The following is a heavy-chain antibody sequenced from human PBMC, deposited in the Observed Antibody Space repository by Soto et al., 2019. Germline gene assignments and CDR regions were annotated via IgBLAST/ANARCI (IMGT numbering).Heavy chain of an antibody. CDR1: GDSVSSNSAG. CDR2: TFYRSKWYN. Sequence: SQTLSLTCVISGDSVSSNSAGWNWIRQSPSRGLEWLGRTFYRSKWYNDYAVSLKGRISINADTSKNQFSLQLISVTPEDTAVSHCERIEHQEHEYYHDMDVWGQGPTVTVS. J-gene: IGHJ6*02. V-gene: IGHV6-1*01. CDR3: ERIEHQEHEYYHDMDV.